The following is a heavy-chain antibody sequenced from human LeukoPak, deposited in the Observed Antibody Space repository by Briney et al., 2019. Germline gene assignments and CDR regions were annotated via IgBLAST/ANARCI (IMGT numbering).Heavy chain of an antibody. CDR2: ISGSGSST. CDR3: AKRYISWYLDY. D-gene: IGHD4-23*01. V-gene: IGHV3-23*01. CDR1: GFIFSNYG. Sequence: GGTLRLSCAASGFIFSNYGMSWVRQAPGKGLEWVSAISGSGSSTYYADSVKGRFTISRDNSKNTVTQQLNSLRAEDTAVYYCAKRYISWYLDYWGQGTLVTVSS. J-gene: IGHJ4*02.